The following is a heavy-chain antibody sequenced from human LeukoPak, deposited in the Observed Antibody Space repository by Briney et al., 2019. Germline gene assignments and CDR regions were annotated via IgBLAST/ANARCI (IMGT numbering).Heavy chain of an antibody. D-gene: IGHD3-22*01. V-gene: IGHV1-2*02. CDR3: ARDFLPDSSGYYYVWFDP. CDR1: GYTFTGYY. J-gene: IGHJ5*02. CDR2: INPNSGGT. Sequence: ASVKVSCKASGYTFTGYYMHWVRQAPGQGLEWMGWINPNSGGTNYAQKFQGRVTMTRDTSISTAYMELSRLRSDGTAVYYCARDFLPDSSGYYYVWFDPWGQGTLVSVSS.